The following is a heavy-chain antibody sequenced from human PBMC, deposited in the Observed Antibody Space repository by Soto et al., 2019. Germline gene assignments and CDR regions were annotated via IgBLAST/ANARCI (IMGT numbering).Heavy chain of an antibody. J-gene: IGHJ6*03. Sequence: GSGPTLVNPTQTLTLTCTFSGFSLSTSGMCVSWIRQPPGKALEWLARIDWDDDKYYSTSLKTRLTISKDTSKNQVVLTMTNMDPVDTATYYCARGGAGTECYYYMDVWGKGTTVTVSS. CDR1: GFSLSTSGMC. CDR3: ARGGAGTECYYYMDV. V-gene: IGHV2-70*11. CDR2: IDWDDDK. D-gene: IGHD6-13*01.